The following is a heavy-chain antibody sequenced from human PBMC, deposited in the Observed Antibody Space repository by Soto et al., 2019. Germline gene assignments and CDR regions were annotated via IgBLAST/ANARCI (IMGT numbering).Heavy chain of an antibody. CDR1: GYSFTSYW. Sequence: PGDSLKISCNCSGYSFTSYWISWVLQMPVKGLEWMGRIDPSDSYTNYSPSFQGHVTISADKSISTAYLQWSSLKASDTAMYYCARLDYDSSGYPLERAFDIWGQGTMVTVSS. CDR3: ARLDYDSSGYPLERAFDI. CDR2: IDPSDSYT. V-gene: IGHV5-10-1*01. J-gene: IGHJ3*02. D-gene: IGHD3-22*01.